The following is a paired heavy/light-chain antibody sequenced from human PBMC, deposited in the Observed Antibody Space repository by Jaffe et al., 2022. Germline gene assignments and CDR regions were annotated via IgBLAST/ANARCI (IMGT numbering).Heavy chain of an antibody. CDR1: GFMYNSHG. J-gene: IGHJ3*02. CDR2: VQFHEINN. Sequence: QVQLEESGGGVVQPGGSLKLSCAASGFMYNSHGIYWVRQAPGKGLEWVASVQFHEINNYYADSAKGRFTGSRDSSKDTVYLQMNSLRLEDTAIYYCAISPFDIWGQGTMVTVSS. CDR3: AISPFDI. V-gene: IGHV3-30*02.
Light chain of an antibody. CDR3: LQHHTFPWT. J-gene: IGKJ1*01. CDR1: QGISNH. CDR2: SSS. Sequence: DIQMTQSPSAMSASVGDRVTITCRASQGISNHLVWFQQKPGKVPKRLIHSSSSLQSGVPSRFSGSGSGTDFTLTISSLQPEDFATYYCLQHHTFPWTFGQGTKVEIK. V-gene: IGKV1-17*03.